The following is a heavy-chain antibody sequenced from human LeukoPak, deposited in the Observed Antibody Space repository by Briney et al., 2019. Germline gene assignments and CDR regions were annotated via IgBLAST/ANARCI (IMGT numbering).Heavy chain of an antibody. CDR3: AKSPYSGSYVLRFDY. D-gene: IGHD1-26*01. J-gene: IGHJ4*02. V-gene: IGHV3-23*01. CDR2: ISGSGGST. CDR1: GFTFSSYA. Sequence: GGSLRLSCAASGFTFSSYAMSWVRQAPGKGLEWVSAISGSGGSTYYADSVKGRFTISRDNSKNTLYLQMNSLGAEDTAVYYCAKSPYSGSYVLRFDYWGQGTLVTVSS.